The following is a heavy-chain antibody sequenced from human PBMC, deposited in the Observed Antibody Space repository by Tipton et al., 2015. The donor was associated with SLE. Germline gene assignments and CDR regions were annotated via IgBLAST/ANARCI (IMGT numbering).Heavy chain of an antibody. J-gene: IGHJ2*01. CDR3: ARRTFRRIGVVQGVTRWYFDL. D-gene: IGHD3-10*01. V-gene: IGHV4-34*01. CDR1: GGPFTGNY. Sequence: TLSLTCAVYGGPFTGNYWNWIRQPPGKGLEWIGEINYIGSTNYNPSLKSRVTISVDTSKSQFSLKLNSVTAADTAVYYCARRTFRRIGVVQGVTRWYFDLWGRGTLVTVSS. CDR2: INYIGST.